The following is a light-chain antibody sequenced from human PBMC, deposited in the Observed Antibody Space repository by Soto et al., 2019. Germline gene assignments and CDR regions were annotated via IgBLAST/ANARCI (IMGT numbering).Light chain of an antibody. Sequence: QSVLTQPPSVSGAPGQRDTISCTGSSSNIGAGYNVHWYQQVPGTAPKLLIYGDSNRPSGVPDRFSGSKSGTSASLAITGLQAEDEADYYSQSYDSSLSGWLFGGGTKVTVL. J-gene: IGLJ3*02. CDR3: QSYDSSLSGWL. CDR1: SSNIGAGYN. CDR2: GDS. V-gene: IGLV1-40*01.